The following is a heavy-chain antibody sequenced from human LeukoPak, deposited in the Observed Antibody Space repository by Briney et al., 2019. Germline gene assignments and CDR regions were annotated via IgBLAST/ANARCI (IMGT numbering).Heavy chain of an antibody. CDR3: ARYYGSGSYYNWFDP. Sequence: SETLSLTCTVSGGSISSSSYYWGWIRQPPGKGLEYIGHIHYSGSTYYSPSLKSRVTMSVDTSKNQFSLKLNSVTAADTAVYYCARYYGSGSYYNWFDPWGQGTLVTVSS. D-gene: IGHD3-10*01. V-gene: IGHV4-39*07. CDR2: IHYSGST. CDR1: GGSISSSSYY. J-gene: IGHJ5*02.